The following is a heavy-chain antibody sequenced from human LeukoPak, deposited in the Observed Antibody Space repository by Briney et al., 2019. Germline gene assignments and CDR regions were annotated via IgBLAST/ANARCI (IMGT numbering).Heavy chain of an antibody. CDR1: GGSISIYY. Sequence: PSETLSLTCTVSGGSISIYYGSWIRQPPGKGLEWIGYIYYSGSTNYNPSLKSRVTISVDTSKNQFSLKLSSVTAADTAVYYCARAGVTTIRYNGMDVWGQGTTVTVSS. J-gene: IGHJ6*02. V-gene: IGHV4-59*01. CDR2: IYYSGST. D-gene: IGHD2-21*02. CDR3: ARAGVTTIRYNGMDV.